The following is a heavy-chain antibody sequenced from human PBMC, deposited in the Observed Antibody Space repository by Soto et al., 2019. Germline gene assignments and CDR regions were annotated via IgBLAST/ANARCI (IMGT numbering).Heavy chain of an antibody. Sequence: GESLKISCKASGYSFNNYWIGWVRQMPGKGLDWMGIIYPGDSDTKYSPSFRGQVTISVDKSIKTAYLQWSSLKASDTALYYCDNQGYDSSGYFDFWGQGTLISVSS. J-gene: IGHJ4*02. V-gene: IGHV5-51*01. CDR3: DNQGYDSSGYFDF. CDR2: IYPGDSDT. D-gene: IGHD3-22*01. CDR1: GYSFNNYW.